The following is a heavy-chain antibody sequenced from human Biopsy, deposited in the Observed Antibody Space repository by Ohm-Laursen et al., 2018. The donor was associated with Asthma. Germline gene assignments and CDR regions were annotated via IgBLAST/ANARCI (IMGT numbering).Heavy chain of an antibody. J-gene: IGHJ6*02. CDR3: ARCQVGYSSGWSLLLKKIYYSGMDV. Sequence: SSVKVSCKAPGGTFSNFAISWVRQAPGQGLEWLGGIMTVFGKTNYAQKFQGRVTITPDESTSTAYMEVTSLRSEDTAIYYCARCQVGYSSGWSLLLKKIYYSGMDVWGQGTAVTVSS. CDR2: IMTVFGKT. V-gene: IGHV1-69*01. D-gene: IGHD6-19*01. CDR1: GGTFSNFA.